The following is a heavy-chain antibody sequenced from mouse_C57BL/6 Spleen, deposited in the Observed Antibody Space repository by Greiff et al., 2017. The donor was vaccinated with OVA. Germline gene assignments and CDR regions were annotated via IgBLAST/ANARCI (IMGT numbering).Heavy chain of an antibody. CDR1: GFTFSDYG. Sequence: EVKLVESGGGLVKPGGSLKLSCAASGFTFSDYGMHWVRQAPEKGLEWVAYISSGSSTIYYADKVKGRFPISRDNAKNTLFLQMTSLRSEDTAMYYCARWTPCWYFDVWGTGTTVTVSS. J-gene: IGHJ1*03. CDR2: ISSGSSTI. CDR3: ARWTPCWYFDV. V-gene: IGHV5-17*01.